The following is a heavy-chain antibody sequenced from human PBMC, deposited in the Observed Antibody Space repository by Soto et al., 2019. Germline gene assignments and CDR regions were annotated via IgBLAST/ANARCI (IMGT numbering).Heavy chain of an antibody. CDR3: ARQGEVWFGDHVYYYGMDV. J-gene: IGHJ6*02. D-gene: IGHD3-10*01. V-gene: IGHV4-39*01. Sequence: SETLSLTCTVSSGSISSSSYYWGWIRQPPGKGLEWIGSIYYSGSTYYNPSLKSRVTISVDTSKNQFSLKLSSVTAADTAVYYCARQGEVWFGDHVYYYGMDVWGQGTTVTVS. CDR1: SGSISSSSYY. CDR2: IYYSGST.